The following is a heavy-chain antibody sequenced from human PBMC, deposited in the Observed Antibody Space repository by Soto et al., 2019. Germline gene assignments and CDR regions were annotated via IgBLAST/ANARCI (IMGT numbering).Heavy chain of an antibody. J-gene: IGHJ6*02. CDR3: AREGQAPYYYDGMDV. V-gene: IGHV1-18*01. CDR1: GYTFTNYG. Sequence: QVQVVQSGDEVKKPGASVKVSCKASGYTFTNYGFSWVRQAPGQGLDWMGWISGYNGNTKYAEKFQGRVTMTTDTSTSTAHMELRSLRSDDTAVYYCAREGQAPYYYDGMDVWGQGTAVTVSS. CDR2: ISGYNGNT.